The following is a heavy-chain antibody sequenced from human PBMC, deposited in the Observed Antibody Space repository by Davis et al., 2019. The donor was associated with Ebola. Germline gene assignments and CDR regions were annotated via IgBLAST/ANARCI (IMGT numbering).Heavy chain of an antibody. D-gene: IGHD2-2*01. Sequence: PGGSLRLSCAASGFTFSTYSMTWVRQAPGKGLEWVSYISSSSSTTQYADSVKGRFTISRDNAKNSLYLQMNSLRAEDTAVYYCARDRGGLEDIVLVPAAISSWGQGTTVTVSS. CDR2: ISSSSSTT. V-gene: IGHV3-48*01. CDR3: ARDRGGLEDIVLVPAAISS. CDR1: GFTFSTYS. J-gene: IGHJ6*02.